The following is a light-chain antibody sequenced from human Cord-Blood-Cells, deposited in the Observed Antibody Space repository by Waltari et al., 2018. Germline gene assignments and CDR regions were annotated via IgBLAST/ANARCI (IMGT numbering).Light chain of an antibody. CDR1: QSVSSY. J-gene: IGKJ2*01. CDR3: QQRSNWPPYT. Sequence: EIVLTQSPATLSLSPGERATLSCRASQSVSSYLAWYQQKPGQAPRLLIYDASNRATGIPARFSGGGSGTDFTLTISSLEPEDFAVYYSQQRSNWPPYTFGQGTKLGIK. CDR2: DAS. V-gene: IGKV3-11*01.